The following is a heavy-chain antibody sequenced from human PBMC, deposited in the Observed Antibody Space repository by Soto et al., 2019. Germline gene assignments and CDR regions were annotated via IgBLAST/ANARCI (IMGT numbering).Heavy chain of an antibody. CDR3: ARGRVTIFGVVTYYYYGMDV. CDR1: GGPFSSYA. Sequence: SVKRCCKTYGGPFSSYAISLVQQAPGQGLEWIGGIIPIFGTANYAQKFHARVTITADESTNTAYMELSSLRSEDTAVYYCARGRVTIFGVVTYYYYGMDVWGQGTTVTVSS. D-gene: IGHD3-3*01. CDR2: IIPIFGTA. J-gene: IGHJ6*01. V-gene: IGHV1-69*13.